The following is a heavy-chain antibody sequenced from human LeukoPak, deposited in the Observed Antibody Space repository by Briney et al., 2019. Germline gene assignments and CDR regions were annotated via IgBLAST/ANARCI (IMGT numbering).Heavy chain of an antibody. V-gene: IGHV3-48*02. CDR2: ISSSSSSI. CDR3: ARFLRNYWYSDY. Sequence: GGSLRLSCGASGFTFNTYSMSWVRQAPGKGLEWVSYISSSSSSISYGDSVKGRFTISRDNDMNSLYLQMNSLTDEDTAMYYCARFLRNYWYSDYWGQGTLVTVSS. J-gene: IGHJ4*02. D-gene: IGHD1-7*01. CDR1: GFTFNTYS.